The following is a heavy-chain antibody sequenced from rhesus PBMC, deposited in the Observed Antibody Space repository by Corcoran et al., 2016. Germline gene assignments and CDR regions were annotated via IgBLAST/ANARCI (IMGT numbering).Heavy chain of an antibody. V-gene: IGHV4-93*01. CDR3: ARGNYVNALDS. D-gene: IGHD1-26*01. Sequence: QVLLQESGPTVVVPSETLSLTCTVSGGSISSTNWWTWIRQSPGKGLEWMGGVSGSGGNTEYNPSLKSRVTISKDTSRNQFSLKMTSVTAADTAVFYCARGNYVNALDSWGQGVVVTVS. CDR2: VSGSGGNT. J-gene: IGHJ6*01. CDR1: GGSISSTNW.